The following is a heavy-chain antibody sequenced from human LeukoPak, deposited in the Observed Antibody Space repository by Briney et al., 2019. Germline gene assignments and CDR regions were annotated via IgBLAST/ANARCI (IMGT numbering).Heavy chain of an antibody. CDR1: GFTFSDYS. J-gene: IGHJ4*02. D-gene: IGHD5-24*01. CDR2: IGIDSGNT. Sequence: GGSLRLSCAASGFTFSDYSMNWVRQAPGKGLEWISYIGIDSGNTNYADSVKGRFTISGVKAKNSLYLQMNSLRVEDTAVYYCARDYKYAFDNWGRGTLVTVSS. V-gene: IGHV3-48*01. CDR3: ARDYKYAFDN.